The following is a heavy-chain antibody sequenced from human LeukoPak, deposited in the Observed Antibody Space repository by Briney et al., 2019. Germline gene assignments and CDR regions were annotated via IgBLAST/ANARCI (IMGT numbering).Heavy chain of an antibody. CDR1: GFTFDDYA. D-gene: IGHD3-10*02. V-gene: IGHV3-9*01. Sequence: PGRSLRLSCAVSGFTFDDYAMHWVRQAPGKGLEWVSGISWNSGNIGYADSVKGRFTISRDNAKNSLYLQMNSLRAEDTAVYYCAELGITMIGGVWGKGTTVTISS. CDR2: ISWNSGNI. J-gene: IGHJ6*04. CDR3: AELGITMIGGV.